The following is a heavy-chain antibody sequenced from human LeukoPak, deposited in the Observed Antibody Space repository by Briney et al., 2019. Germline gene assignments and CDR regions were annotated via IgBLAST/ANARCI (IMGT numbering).Heavy chain of an antibody. V-gene: IGHV1-2*02. CDR3: ARDLDNYSGSGSYYNGDPLFQH. D-gene: IGHD3-10*01. CDR2: LNPYSVGT. CDR1: GYTFTGFW. J-gene: IGHJ1*01. Sequence: ASVKVSCKASGYTFTGFWIHWVGQAPRQGLEGMGGLNPYSVGTKYPQNLQGRVTMTSDTSISTGYMELSKLRSADTAVYYCARDLDNYSGSGSYYNGDPLFQHWGQGTLVTVSS.